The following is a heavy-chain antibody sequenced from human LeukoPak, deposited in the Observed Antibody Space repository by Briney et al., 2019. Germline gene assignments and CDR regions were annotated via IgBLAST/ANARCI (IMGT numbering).Heavy chain of an antibody. J-gene: IGHJ4*02. D-gene: IGHD2-21*01. CDR3: ARDSSVFQFDY. Sequence: GGSLRLSCGASGFTFSSYWMHWVRQAPGKGLVWVSRINSDGSSTSYADSVKGRFTISRDNAKNTLYLQMNSLRAEDTAVYYCARDSSVFQFDYWGQGTLVTVSS. CDR1: GFTFSSYW. CDR2: INSDGSST. V-gene: IGHV3-74*01.